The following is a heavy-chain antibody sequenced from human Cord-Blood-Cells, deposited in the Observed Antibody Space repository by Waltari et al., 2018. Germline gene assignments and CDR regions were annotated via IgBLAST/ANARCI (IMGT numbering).Heavy chain of an antibody. V-gene: IGHV4-34*01. CDR1: GGSFSGYT. D-gene: IGHD2-15*01. CDR2: INHSGST. J-gene: IGHJ5*02. Sequence: QVQLQQWGAGLLKPSETLSLTCAVSGGSFSGYTWSWLRPPPGKGLEWIGEINHSGSTNYNPSLKSRVTISVDTSKNQFSLKLSSVTAADTAVYYCARRRGIVVVVAASNWFDPWGQGTLVTVSS. CDR3: ARRRGIVVVVAASNWFDP.